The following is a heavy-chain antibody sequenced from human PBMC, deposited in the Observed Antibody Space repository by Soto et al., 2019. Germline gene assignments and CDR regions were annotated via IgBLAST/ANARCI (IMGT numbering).Heavy chain of an antibody. CDR1: GYTFTSYA. J-gene: IGHJ4*02. V-gene: IGHV1-3*01. D-gene: IGHD1-1*01. CDR2: IYAGNGNT. Sequence: ASVKVSCKASGYTFTSYAMHWVRQAPGQRLEWMGWIYAGNGNTKYSQKFQGRVTITRDTSASTAYMELSSLRSEDTAVYYCARRRYNWNEGLDYWGQGTLVTVSS. CDR3: ARRRYNWNEGLDY.